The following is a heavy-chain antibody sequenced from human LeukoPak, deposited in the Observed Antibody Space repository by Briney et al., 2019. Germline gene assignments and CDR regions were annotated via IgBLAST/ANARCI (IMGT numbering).Heavy chain of an antibody. Sequence: PGGSLRLSCAASGLSISDQYMSWVRQAPGKGLEWVSIIQGGGNIYYADSVKGRITVSRDNSKNTVYLRMNSLRAEDTAVYYCARDRGYAMDVWGQGTTVTVSS. CDR1: GLSISDQY. J-gene: IGHJ6*02. CDR2: IQGGGNI. V-gene: IGHV3-53*01. D-gene: IGHD1-1*01. CDR3: ARDRGYAMDV.